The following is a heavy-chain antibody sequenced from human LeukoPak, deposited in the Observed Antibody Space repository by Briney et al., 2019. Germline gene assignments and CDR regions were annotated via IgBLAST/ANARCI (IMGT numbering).Heavy chain of an antibody. V-gene: IGHV5-51*01. CDR3: ARRTPSGYSSSRGPVDY. D-gene: IGHD6-6*01. Sequence: GESLKISCKGSGYSFTSYWIGWVCQMPGKGLEWMGIIYPGDSDTRYSPSFQGQVTISADKSISTAYLQWSSLKASDTAMYYCARRTPSGYSSSRGPVDYWGQGTLVTVSS. CDR1: GYSFTSYW. J-gene: IGHJ4*02. CDR2: IYPGDSDT.